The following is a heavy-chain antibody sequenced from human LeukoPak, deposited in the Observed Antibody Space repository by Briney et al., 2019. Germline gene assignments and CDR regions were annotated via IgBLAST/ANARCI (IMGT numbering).Heavy chain of an antibody. J-gene: IGHJ4*02. D-gene: IGHD6-19*01. V-gene: IGHV3-23*01. CDR1: GFTFSNYG. CDR2: ISSSGVTT. CDR3: AKRHSSGWYYFDY. Sequence: AGSLRLSCAASGFTFSNYGMSWVRQAPGKGLEWVSAISSSGVTTYYADSVKGRFTISRDNSKNTLYLQMNSLRAEDTAVYYCAKRHSSGWYYFDYWGQGTLVPVSS.